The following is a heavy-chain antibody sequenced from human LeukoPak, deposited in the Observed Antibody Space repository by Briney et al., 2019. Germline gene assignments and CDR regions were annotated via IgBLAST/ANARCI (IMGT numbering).Heavy chain of an antibody. V-gene: IGHV3-48*03. CDR2: ISSSGSTI. Sequence: QPGGSERLSCAASGFTFSSYEMNWVRQAPGKGLEWVSYISSSGSTIYYAHSVKGRFTISRDNAKNSLYLQMNSLRAEDTAVYYCARVVAAAEDYWGQGTLVTVSS. J-gene: IGHJ4*02. CDR1: GFTFSSYE. D-gene: IGHD6-13*01. CDR3: ARVVAAAEDY.